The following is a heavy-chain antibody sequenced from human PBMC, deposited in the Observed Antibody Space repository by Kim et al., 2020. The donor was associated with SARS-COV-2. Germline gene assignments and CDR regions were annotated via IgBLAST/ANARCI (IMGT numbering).Heavy chain of an antibody. CDR1: GGTFSSYT. V-gene: IGHV1-69*02. CDR3: ANTLRGTEYSSSSYYYYGMDV. J-gene: IGHJ6*02. Sequence: SVKVSCKASGGTFSSYTISWVRQAPGQGLEWMGRIIPILGIANYAQKFQGRVTITADKSTSTAYMELSSLRSEDTAVYYCANTLRGTEYSSSSYYYYGMDVWGQGTTVTVSS. CDR2: IIPILGIA. D-gene: IGHD6-6*01.